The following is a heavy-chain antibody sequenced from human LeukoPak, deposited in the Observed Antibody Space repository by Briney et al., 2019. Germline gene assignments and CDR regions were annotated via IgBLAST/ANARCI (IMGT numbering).Heavy chain of an antibody. CDR3: AGHHPRNTVDF. CDR2: ISDIGSI. Sequence: SETLSLTCTVSGGSVSSYYWSWIRQPPGKGLEWIAYISDIGSINYNPSLKSRVTISLDTSKNQFSLKLSSVTAADTAVYYCAGHHPRNTVDFWGQGTLVTVSS. V-gene: IGHV4-59*08. D-gene: IGHD2/OR15-2a*01. CDR1: GGSVSSYY. J-gene: IGHJ4*02.